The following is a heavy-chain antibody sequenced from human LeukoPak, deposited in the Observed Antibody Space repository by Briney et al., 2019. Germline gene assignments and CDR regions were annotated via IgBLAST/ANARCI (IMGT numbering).Heavy chain of an antibody. V-gene: IGHV4-39*01. J-gene: IGHJ4*02. CDR3: ARQEIGYYDSSGLLDY. CDR1: GGSISSGSYY. Sequence: SETLSLTCTVSGGSISSGSYYWGWIRQPPGKGLEWIGSIYYSGSTYYNPSLKSRVTISVDTSKNQFSLKLSSVTAADTPVYYCARQEIGYYDSSGLLDYWGQGTLVTVSS. D-gene: IGHD3-22*01. CDR2: IYYSGST.